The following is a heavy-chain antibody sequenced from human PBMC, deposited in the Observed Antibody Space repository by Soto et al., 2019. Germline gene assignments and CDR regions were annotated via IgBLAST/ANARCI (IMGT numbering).Heavy chain of an antibody. Sequence: LRLSCAASGFTFSNAWMNWVRQAPGKGLEWVGRIKSKTDGGTTDYAAPVKGRFTISRDDSKNTLYLQMNSLKTEDTAVYYCTTAGEVYYDFWSGYYTAAQNYYYGMDVWGQGTTVTVSS. J-gene: IGHJ6*02. CDR2: IKSKTDGGTT. CDR1: GFTFSNAW. CDR3: TTAGEVYYDFWSGYYTAAQNYYYGMDV. D-gene: IGHD3-3*01. V-gene: IGHV3-15*07.